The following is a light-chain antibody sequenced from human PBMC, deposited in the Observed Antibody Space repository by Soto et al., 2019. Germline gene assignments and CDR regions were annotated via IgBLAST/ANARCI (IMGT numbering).Light chain of an antibody. CDR1: KIGSKS. V-gene: IGLV3-21*02. J-gene: IGLJ1*01. CDR3: QVWDSSSDPPYV. Sequence: SQERNPPPPGLVGPGQTARITCGGKKIGSKSVHWYQQKPGQAPVLVVYDDSDRPSGIPERFSGPNSGNTATLTISRVEAGDEADYYCQVWDSSSDPPYVFGTGTKVTVL. CDR2: DDS.